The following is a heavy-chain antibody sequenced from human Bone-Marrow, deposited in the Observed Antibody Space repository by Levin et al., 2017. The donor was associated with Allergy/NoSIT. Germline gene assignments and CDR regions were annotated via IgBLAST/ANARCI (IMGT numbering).Heavy chain of an antibody. CDR2: INHSGST. J-gene: IGHJ5*02. CDR3: ARVLGGYCSSTSCYAGIDNWFDP. CDR1: GGSFSGYY. V-gene: IGHV4-34*01. Sequence: SETLSLTCAVYGGSFSGYYWSWIRQPPGKGLEWIGEINHSGSTNYNPSLKSRVTISVDTSKNQFSLKLSSVTAADTAVYYCARVLGGYCSSTSCYAGIDNWFDPWGQGTLVTVSS. D-gene: IGHD2-2*01.